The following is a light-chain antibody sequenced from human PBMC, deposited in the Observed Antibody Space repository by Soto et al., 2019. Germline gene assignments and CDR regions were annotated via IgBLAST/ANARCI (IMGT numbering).Light chain of an antibody. Sequence: QLVLTQSPSASASLGASVKLTCTLSSGHSTYAIAWHQLQPEKGPRYLMKLNSDGSHSKGDGIPDRFSGSSSGAERYLTISSLQSEDEADYYCQTWVTAPPWVFGGGTKLTVL. CDR3: QTWVTAPPWV. J-gene: IGLJ3*02. CDR2: LNSDGSH. CDR1: SGHSTYA. V-gene: IGLV4-69*01.